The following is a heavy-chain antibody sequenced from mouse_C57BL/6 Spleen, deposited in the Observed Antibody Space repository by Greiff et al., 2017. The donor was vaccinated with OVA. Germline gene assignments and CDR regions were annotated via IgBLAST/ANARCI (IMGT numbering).Heavy chain of an antibody. V-gene: IGHV8-8*01. J-gene: IGHJ1*03. CDR2: IWWDDDK. Sequence: QVTLKVSGPGILQPSQTLSLTCSFSGFSLSTFGMGVGWIRQPSGKGLEWLAHIWWDDDKYYNPALKSRLTISKDTSKNQVFLKIANVDTADTATYYCARMVPLTGTGYWYFDVWGTGTTVTVSS. CDR3: ARMVPLTGTGYWYFDV. D-gene: IGHD4-1*01. CDR1: GFSLSTFGMG.